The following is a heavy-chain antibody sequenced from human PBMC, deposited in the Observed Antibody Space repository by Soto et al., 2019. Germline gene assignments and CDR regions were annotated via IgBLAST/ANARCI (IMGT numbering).Heavy chain of an antibody. J-gene: IGHJ3*02. Sequence: GESLKISCKASGYSFTPYWIGWVRQMPGKGLEWMGIIYPGDSESRYSPSFQGQVTISADKSISTAYLQWSSLKASDTAMYYCWRPSGTYKDVFAISGQGTMVTGSS. CDR1: GYSFTPYW. V-gene: IGHV5-51*01. D-gene: IGHD1-26*01. CDR3: WRPSGTYKDVFAI. CDR2: IYPGDSES.